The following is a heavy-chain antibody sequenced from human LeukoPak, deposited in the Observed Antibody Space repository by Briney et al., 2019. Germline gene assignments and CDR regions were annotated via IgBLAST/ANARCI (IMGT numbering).Heavy chain of an antibody. Sequence: AXVKVSCKASGGTFSSYAISWVRQAPGQGLEWMGWISAYNGNTNYAQKLQGRVTMTTDTSTSTAYMELRSLRSDDTAVYYCARTDYYDFCWFDPWGQGTLVTVSS. CDR1: GGTFSSYA. CDR3: ARTDYYDFCWFDP. V-gene: IGHV1-18*01. CDR2: ISAYNGNT. J-gene: IGHJ5*02. D-gene: IGHD3-22*01.